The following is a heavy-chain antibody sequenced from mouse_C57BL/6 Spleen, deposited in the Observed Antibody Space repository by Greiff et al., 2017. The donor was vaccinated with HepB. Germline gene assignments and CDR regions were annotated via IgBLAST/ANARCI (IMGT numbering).Heavy chain of an antibody. V-gene: IGHV1-52*01. CDR2: IDPSDSET. CDR3: ARLSGGYYFDY. D-gene: IGHD1-3*01. CDR1: GYTFTSYW. Sequence: LQQPGAELVRPGSSVKLSCKASGYTFTSYWMHWVKQRPIQGLEWIGNIDPSDSETHYNQKFKDKATLTVDKSSSTAYMQLSSLTSEDSAVYYCARLSGGYYFDYWGQGTTLTVSS. J-gene: IGHJ2*01.